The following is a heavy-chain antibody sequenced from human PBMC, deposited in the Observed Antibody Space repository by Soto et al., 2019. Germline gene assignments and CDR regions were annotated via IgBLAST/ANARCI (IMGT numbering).Heavy chain of an antibody. Sequence: QVQLVQSGAEVKKPGSSVKVSCKASGGTFSSYAISWVRQAPRQGLEWMGGIIPIFGTANYAQKFQGRVTITADESTSTAYMELSSLRSEDTAVYYCARDVMATITRYYYYGMDVWGQGTTVTVSS. D-gene: IGHD5-12*01. CDR1: GGTFSSYA. J-gene: IGHJ6*02. CDR2: IIPIFGTA. CDR3: ARDVMATITRYYYYGMDV. V-gene: IGHV1-69*01.